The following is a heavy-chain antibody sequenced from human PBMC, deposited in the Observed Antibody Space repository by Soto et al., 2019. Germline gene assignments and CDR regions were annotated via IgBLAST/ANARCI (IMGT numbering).Heavy chain of an antibody. CDR1: GFSFSTHQ. CDR3: ALLRDS. Sequence: EVQLVESGGGLVQPGGSLKLSCAASGFSFSTHQMNWVRQAPGKAPEWISYMSASGGTIYYSDSVRGRFTISRDNAKNSLFLQMNSLRDEDTAVYYCALLRDSWGQGAPVTVSS. J-gene: IGHJ5*01. CDR2: MSASGGTI. V-gene: IGHV3-48*03. D-gene: IGHD2-21*01.